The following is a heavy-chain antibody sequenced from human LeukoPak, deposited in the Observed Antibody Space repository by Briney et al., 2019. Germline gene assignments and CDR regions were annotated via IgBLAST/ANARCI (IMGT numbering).Heavy chain of an antibody. CDR3: ARDYGGNSGWFDP. Sequence: GASVKVSCKASGYTFTSYDLNWVRQATGQGPEWLGWMNPNSGDVGYAQKFQDRITLTRDTSISTAYMELSSLRSEDTAVYYCARDYGGNSGWFDPWGQGTLVTVSS. J-gene: IGHJ5*02. V-gene: IGHV1-8*01. CDR1: GYTFTSYD. CDR2: MNPNSGDV. D-gene: IGHD4-23*01.